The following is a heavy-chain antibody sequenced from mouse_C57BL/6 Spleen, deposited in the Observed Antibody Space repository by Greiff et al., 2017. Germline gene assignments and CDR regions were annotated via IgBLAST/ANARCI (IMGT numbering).Heavy chain of an antibody. CDR3: ARFTTVVESYWYFDV. CDR2: IYPGDGST. Sequence: QVQLQQSGPELVKPGASVKLSCKASGYTFTSYDINWVKQRPGQGLEWIGWIYPGDGSTKYNEKFKGKATLTVDTSSSTAYMELHSLTSEDSAVYFCARFTTVVESYWYFDVWGTGTTVTVSS. D-gene: IGHD1-1*01. V-gene: IGHV1-85*01. J-gene: IGHJ1*03. CDR1: GYTFTSYD.